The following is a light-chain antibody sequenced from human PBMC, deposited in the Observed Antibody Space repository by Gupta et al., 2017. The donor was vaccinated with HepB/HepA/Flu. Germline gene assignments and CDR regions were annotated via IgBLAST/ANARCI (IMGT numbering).Light chain of an antibody. J-gene: IGLJ1*01. CDR2: DVS. V-gene: IGLV2-14*03. CDR1: SSDIGGYSY. CDR3: SSFTSRATYV. Sequence: QSALTQPASVSGSPGQSIAISCTGASSDIGGYSYVSWFQQYAGKAPKVIIYDVSSRPSGVSDRFSGSKSGNTASLTISGLQAEDEADYYCSSFTSRATYVFGTGTKVTVL.